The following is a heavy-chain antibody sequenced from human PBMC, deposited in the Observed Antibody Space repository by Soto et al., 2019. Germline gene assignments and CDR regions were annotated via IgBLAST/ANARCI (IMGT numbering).Heavy chain of an antibody. D-gene: IGHD3-3*01. CDR2: IFPGYSET. CDR1: GYIFKNYW. Sequence: PGASLKISCTRSGYIFKNYWLGWVRPRPRKGLVWMGSIFPGYSETRYIPFFQGQDTISADWSISSAYLRWITLKGSNTAMYYCARHPDDDYDAMYVWGLWTRVTV. J-gene: IGHJ6*02. CDR3: ARHPDDDYDAMYV. V-gene: IGHV5-51*01.